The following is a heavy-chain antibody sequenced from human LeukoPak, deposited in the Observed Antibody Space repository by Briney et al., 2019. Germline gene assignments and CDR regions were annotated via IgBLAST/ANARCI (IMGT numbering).Heavy chain of an antibody. CDR1: GXTFSSYG. J-gene: IGHJ6*02. D-gene: IGHD3-3*01. CDR3: AREVYDFWSGYYTGYYYYGMDA. Sequence: GRSLRLSCAASGXTFSSYGMHWVRQAPGKGLEWVAVIRYDGSNKYYADSVKGRFTISRDKSKNTLYLQMNSLRAEDTAVYYCAREVYDFWSGYYTGYYYYGMDAWGQGTTVTVSS. V-gene: IGHV3-33*01. CDR2: IRYDGSNK.